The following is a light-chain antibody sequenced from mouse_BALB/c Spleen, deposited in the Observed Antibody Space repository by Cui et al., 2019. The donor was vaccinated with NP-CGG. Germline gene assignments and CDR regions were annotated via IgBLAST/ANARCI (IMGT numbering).Light chain of an antibody. CDR3: ALWYSNHWV. CDR1: TGAVTSSNY. CDR2: GTN. V-gene: IGLV1*01. J-gene: IGLJ1*01. Sequence: QAVVTQESALTTSPGETVTLTCRSSTGAVTSSNYANWVQEKPDHLFTGLMGGTNNRAPGVPARFSGSLIGDKAALTITGAQTEDEAIYFCALWYSNHWVFGGGTKLNVL.